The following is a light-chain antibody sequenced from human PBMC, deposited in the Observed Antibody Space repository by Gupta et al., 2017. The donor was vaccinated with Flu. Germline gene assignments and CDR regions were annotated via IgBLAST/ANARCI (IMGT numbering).Light chain of an antibody. V-gene: IGKV2-28*01. Sequence: EIVMTQSPLPLPVTPGEPASISCRSSQSLLHSSGYNFLDWYVQKPGQSPQLLVYMTSNRASGVPDRFSGSGSGTDFTLKISRVEAEDVGLYFCMQALEGLSFGGGTKVEIK. CDR3: MQALEGLS. CDR2: MTS. J-gene: IGKJ4*01. CDR1: QSLLHSSGYNF.